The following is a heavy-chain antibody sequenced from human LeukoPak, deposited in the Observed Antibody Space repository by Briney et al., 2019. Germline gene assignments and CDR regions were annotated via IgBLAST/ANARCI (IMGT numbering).Heavy chain of an antibody. V-gene: IGHV4-59*08. CDR3: ARQLAGLAPPGFIDS. CDR1: GGSISSPY. CDR2: IYYGGST. D-gene: IGHD3-3*02. Sequence: SETLSLTCTVSGGSISSPYWTWIRQPPGKGLEWIGYIYYGGSTDYSPSLKSRATISLDTSKNQFSLHLTSVAAADTAVYYCARQLAGLAPPGFIDSWGQGTLVTVSS. J-gene: IGHJ4*02.